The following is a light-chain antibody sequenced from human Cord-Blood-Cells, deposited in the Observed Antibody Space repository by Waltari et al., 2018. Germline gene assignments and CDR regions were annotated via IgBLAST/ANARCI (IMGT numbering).Light chain of an antibody. CDR3: QQRSNWPRT. V-gene: IGKV3-11*01. Sequence: EIVLTQSPATLSLSPGERATLSCRASQSVSSYLAWYQQKPGQAPRLLIYDASNRATGTPARFSGSGSGTDFTLTISSLGPEDFAVYYCQQRSNWPRTFGQGTKLEIK. J-gene: IGKJ2*01. CDR2: DAS. CDR1: QSVSSY.